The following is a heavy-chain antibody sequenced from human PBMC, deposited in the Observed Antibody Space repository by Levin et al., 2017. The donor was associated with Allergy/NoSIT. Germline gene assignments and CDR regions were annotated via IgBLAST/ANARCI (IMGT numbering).Heavy chain of an antibody. V-gene: IGHV4-4*02. D-gene: IGHD3-9*01. CDR2: IYRSGDT. CDR3: ATVEGLFCSGVSCSYSFHY. J-gene: IGHJ4*02. Sequence: SQTLSLTCVVSGGSISTANWWSWIRQPPGKGLEWIGEIYRSGDTNHNPSLRSRVTMSVDKSKNHFSLKLSSVTAADTAVYYCATVEGLFCSGVSCSYSFHYWGQGALVTVSS. CDR1: GGSISTANW.